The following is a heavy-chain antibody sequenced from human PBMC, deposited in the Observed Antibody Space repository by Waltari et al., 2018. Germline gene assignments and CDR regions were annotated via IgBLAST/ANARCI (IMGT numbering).Heavy chain of an antibody. D-gene: IGHD3-16*01. V-gene: IGHV3-15*01. CDR3: TADLPGGLSDYFDY. Sequence: VQLVESGGGVVKPGGSLILTSTASGWTCIDAWLAWVRQAPGKGLEWFCRVKSERAGGTTDYAAPVKGRFTISRDRSKNTLYLEMNSLTVEDTAVYYCTADLPGGLSDYFDYWGQGTLVTVSS. J-gene: IGHJ4*02. CDR1: GWTCIDAW. CDR2: VKSERAGGTT.